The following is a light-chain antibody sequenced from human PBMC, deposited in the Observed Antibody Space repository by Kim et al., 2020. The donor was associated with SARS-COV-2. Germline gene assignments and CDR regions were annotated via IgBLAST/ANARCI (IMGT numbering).Light chain of an antibody. Sequence: QSITRACTRTSSDVGGYNYVSWYQQHPGKAPKLMIYDVNNRPSGVSNRFSGSKSGNTASLTISGLQAEDEADYYCSSYTSSSTPYVFGTGNKVTVL. V-gene: IGLV2-14*03. CDR3: SSYTSSSTPYV. CDR1: SSDVGGYNY. CDR2: DVN. J-gene: IGLJ1*01.